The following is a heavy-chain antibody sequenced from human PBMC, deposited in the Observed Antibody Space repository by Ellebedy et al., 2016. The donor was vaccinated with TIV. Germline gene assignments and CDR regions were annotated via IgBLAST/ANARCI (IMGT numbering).Heavy chain of an antibody. V-gene: IGHV4-30-4*01. Sequence: SETLSLTCTVSGDSISSGDYHWSWIRQSPGQGLEWIGYIYHSESIDSNPYLTSRVTISADTSKNQFSLRLSSVTATDSGVYYCVRGCSVSCYYYWALDVWGQGTTVTVSS. CDR1: GDSISSGDYH. J-gene: IGHJ6*02. D-gene: IGHD2-15*01. CDR3: VRGCSVSCYYYWALDV. CDR2: IYHSESI.